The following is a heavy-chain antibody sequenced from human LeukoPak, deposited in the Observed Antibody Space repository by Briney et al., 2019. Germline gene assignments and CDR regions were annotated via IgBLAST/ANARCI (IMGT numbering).Heavy chain of an antibody. D-gene: IGHD3-9*01. V-gene: IGHV1-24*01. CDR3: ARDRSVERLRYFDWYYHGDY. Sequence: RASVKVSCKVSGYTLTELSMHWVRQAPGKGLEWMGGFDPEDGETIYAQKFQGRVTMTEDTSTDTAYMELSSLRSEDTAVYYCARDRSVERLRYFDWYYHGDYWGQGTLVTVSS. CDR1: GYTLTELS. J-gene: IGHJ4*02. CDR2: FDPEDGET.